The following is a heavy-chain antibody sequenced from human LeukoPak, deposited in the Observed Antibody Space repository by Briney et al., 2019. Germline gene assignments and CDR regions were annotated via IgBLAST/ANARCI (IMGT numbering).Heavy chain of an antibody. Sequence: GGSLRLSCAASGFTVSSNYMSWVRQAPGKGLEWVSSISSSSYIYYADSVKGRFTISRDNAKNSLYLQMSSLRAEDTAVYYCASAPLGWNYGMDVWGQGTTVTVSS. J-gene: IGHJ6*02. CDR2: ISSSSYI. V-gene: IGHV3-69-1*01. D-gene: IGHD6-19*01. CDR1: GFTVSSNY. CDR3: ASAPLGWNYGMDV.